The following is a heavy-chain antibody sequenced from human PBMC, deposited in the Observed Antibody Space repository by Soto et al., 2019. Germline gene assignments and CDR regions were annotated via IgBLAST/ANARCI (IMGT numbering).Heavy chain of an antibody. V-gene: IGHV3-48*02. D-gene: IGHD1-1*01. CDR3: VRADWVHLRYFDY. Sequence: GGSLRLSCAASGFTFSSYSMNWVRQAPGKGLEWVSYITSSSATIYYADSMKGRFTIFRDNAKNSLYLQMNSLRDEDTAVYYCVRADWVHLRYFDYWGQGTLVTVSS. CDR2: ITSSSATI. CDR1: GFTFSSYS. J-gene: IGHJ4*02.